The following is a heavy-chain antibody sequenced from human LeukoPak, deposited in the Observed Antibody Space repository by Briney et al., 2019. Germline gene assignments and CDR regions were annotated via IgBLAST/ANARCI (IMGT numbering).Heavy chain of an antibody. Sequence: ASVKVSCKASGGTFSSYAISWVRQAPGQGLXXXXXXXXXXGXANYAQKFQGXXTITXXESTSTAYMELSSLRSEDTAVYYCASDGTTGTXSIKYYYYYGMDVWGQGTTVTVSS. V-gene: IGHV1-69*13. J-gene: IGHJ6*02. CDR1: GGTFSSYA. CDR2: XXXXXGXA. D-gene: IGHD1-1*01. CDR3: ASDGTTGTXSIKYYYYYGMDV.